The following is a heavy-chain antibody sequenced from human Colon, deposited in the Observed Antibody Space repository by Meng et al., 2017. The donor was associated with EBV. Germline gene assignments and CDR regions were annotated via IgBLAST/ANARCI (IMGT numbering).Heavy chain of an antibody. Sequence: LVELGGGAVKVGGSRSLSCAGPGFTFSDYYMSWIRRAPGEGLEWVSSISSSGTTINYADSVKGRFTISRDNAKNSLYLQMNSLRAEDTAVYYCARPKNFDYWGQGTLVTVSS. CDR1: GFTFSDYY. V-gene: IGHV3-11*01. CDR2: ISSSGTTI. CDR3: ARPKNFDY. J-gene: IGHJ4*02.